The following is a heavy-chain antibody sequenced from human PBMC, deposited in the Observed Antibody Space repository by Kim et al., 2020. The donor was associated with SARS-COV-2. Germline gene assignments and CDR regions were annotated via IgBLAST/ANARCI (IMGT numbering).Heavy chain of an antibody. J-gene: IGHJ5*02. D-gene: IGHD1-26*01. CDR3: ATSAYSGSYWRWFDP. V-gene: IGHV1-24*01. Sequence: QKFQGRVTMTEDTSTDTAYMELSSLRSEDTAVYYCATSAYSGSYWRWFDPWGQGTLVTVSS.